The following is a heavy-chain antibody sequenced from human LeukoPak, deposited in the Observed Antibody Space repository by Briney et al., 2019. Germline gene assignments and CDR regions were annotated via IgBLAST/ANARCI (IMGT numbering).Heavy chain of an antibody. CDR1: GGSITSGSFY. CDR2: IYTGGTT. Sequence: PSETLCLTCTVSGGSITSGSFYFNWVRQPAVKGMEWIGRIYTGGTTNYNPSLKSRVSISVDTSKTHFPLKLSSVTAADTAVYYCARHQWVPAFDVWDQGTMVTVSS. D-gene: IGHD1-26*01. V-gene: IGHV4-61*02. J-gene: IGHJ3*01. CDR3: ARHQWVPAFDV.